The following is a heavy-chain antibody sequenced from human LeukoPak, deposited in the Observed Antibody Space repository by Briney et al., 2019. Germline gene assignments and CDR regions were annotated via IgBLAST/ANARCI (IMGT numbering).Heavy chain of an antibody. CDR3: ANARGTSSSYFDL. D-gene: IGHD6-6*01. Sequence: GGPLRLSCAASGFTFSSCAMGWVRQPPGKGLEWVSGITDTGGSTYYTDSVKGRFTITRDNAKNTLYLQMNSLRAEDTALYYCANARGTSSSYFDLWGRGTLVTVSS. V-gene: IGHV3-23*01. CDR2: ITDTGGST. J-gene: IGHJ2*01. CDR1: GFTFSSCA.